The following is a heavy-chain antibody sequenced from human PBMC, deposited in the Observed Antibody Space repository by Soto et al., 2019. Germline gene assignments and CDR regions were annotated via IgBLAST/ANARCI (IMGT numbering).Heavy chain of an antibody. CDR3: ARDPWVYYGSGRPYYYYMDV. CDR2: ISSSGSTI. Sequence: GGSLRLSCAASGFTFSDYYMSWIRQAPGKGLEWVSYISSSGSTIYYADSVKGRFTISRDNAKNSLYLQMNSLRAEDTAVYYCARDPWVYYGSGRPYYYYMDVWGKGTTVTVSS. CDR1: GFTFSDYY. D-gene: IGHD3-10*01. V-gene: IGHV3-11*01. J-gene: IGHJ6*03.